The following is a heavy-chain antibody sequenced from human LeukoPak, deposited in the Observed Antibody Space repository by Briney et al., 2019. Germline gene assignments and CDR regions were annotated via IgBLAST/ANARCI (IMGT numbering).Heavy chain of an antibody. D-gene: IGHD2-2*01. CDR3: ARLKCISTTCPSRYVMDV. Sequence: SETLSLTCSVSGGSISSYYWSWIRQPPGKGLEYIGYIYYSGSTNYNPTLKSRVTISVDTSKDQFSLNLTSVTAADTAVYYCARLKCISTTCPSRYVMDVWGQGTTVTVSS. J-gene: IGHJ6*02. V-gene: IGHV4-59*01. CDR2: IYYSGST. CDR1: GGSISSYY.